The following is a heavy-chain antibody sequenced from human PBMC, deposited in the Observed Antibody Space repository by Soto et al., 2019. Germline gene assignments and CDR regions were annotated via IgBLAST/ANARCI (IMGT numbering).Heavy chain of an antibody. CDR2: IYWNDDK. Sequence: QIALKESGPTVVKPTQTLTLTCSFSGFSLSTYKVGVGCIRQPPGKALEWLALIYWNDDKRYSASLQGRLTITKDTSKNQVVLTLTNVDPVDTATYFCAHLTMIRGVTSQYYFDSWGQGTLVTVSS. V-gene: IGHV2-5*01. D-gene: IGHD3-10*01. CDR3: AHLTMIRGVTSQYYFDS. CDR1: GFSLSTYKVG. J-gene: IGHJ4*02.